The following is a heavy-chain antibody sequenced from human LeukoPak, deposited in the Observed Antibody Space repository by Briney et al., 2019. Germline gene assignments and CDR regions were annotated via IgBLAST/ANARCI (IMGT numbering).Heavy chain of an antibody. V-gene: IGHV3-11*01. D-gene: IGHD3-9*01. CDR3: ARDGYYYDILTGYSYYGMDV. CDR2: ISSSGSTI. Sequence: PGGSLRLSCAASGFTFSDYYMSWIRQAPGKGLEWVSYISSSGSTIYYADSVKGRFTISRDNAKNSLYLQMNSLRAEDTAVYYCARDGYYYDILTGYSYYGMDVWGQGTTVTVSS. CDR1: GFTFSDYY. J-gene: IGHJ6*02.